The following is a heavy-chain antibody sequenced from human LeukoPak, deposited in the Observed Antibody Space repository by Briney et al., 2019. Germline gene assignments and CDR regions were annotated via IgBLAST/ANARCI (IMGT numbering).Heavy chain of an antibody. V-gene: IGHV4-59*11. J-gene: IGHJ3*02. CDR3: ARDYYDSRGEAFDI. Sequence: PSETLSLTCTVSGGSIGSHYWSWIRQPPGEGLEWIGYIYYSGTTSYNPSLKSRVTISVDTSKNQFSLKLSSVTAADTAVYYCARDYYDSRGEAFDIWGLGKMVTFFS. CDR1: GGSIGSHY. D-gene: IGHD3-22*01. CDR2: IYYSGTT.